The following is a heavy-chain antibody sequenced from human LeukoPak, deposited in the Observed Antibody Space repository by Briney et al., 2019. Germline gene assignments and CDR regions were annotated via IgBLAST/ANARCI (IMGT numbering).Heavy chain of an antibody. CDR3: ARVYCSSTSCYVRGNWFDP. J-gene: IGHJ5*02. CDR1: GYTFTSYG. V-gene: IGHV1-18*01. Sequence: GASVKVSCKASGYTFTSYGISWVRQAPGQGLEWMGWISAYNGNTNYAQKLQGRVTMTTDTSTSTAYMELRSLRSDDTAVYYCARVYCSSTSCYVRGNWFDPGGQGTLVTVSS. D-gene: IGHD2-2*01. CDR2: ISAYNGNT.